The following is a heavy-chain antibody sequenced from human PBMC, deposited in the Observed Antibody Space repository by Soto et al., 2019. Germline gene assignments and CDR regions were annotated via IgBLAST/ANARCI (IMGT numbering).Heavy chain of an antibody. D-gene: IGHD1-1*01. V-gene: IGHV3-23*01. CDR3: AKDIAPISGGTTSN. J-gene: IGHJ4*02. Sequence: EVQLLESGGGLVQPGGSLRLSCAASGFTFSSYAMSWVRQAPGKGLEWVSAISGSGGSTYYADSVKGRFTISRDNSKNTMYLQMNSLRAEDTAVYYCAKDIAPISGGTTSNWGQGTLVTVSS. CDR2: ISGSGGST. CDR1: GFTFSSYA.